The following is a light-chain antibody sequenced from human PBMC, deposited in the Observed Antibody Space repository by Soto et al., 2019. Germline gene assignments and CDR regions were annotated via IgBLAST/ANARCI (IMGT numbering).Light chain of an antibody. CDR2: ATS. V-gene: IGKV1-39*01. CDR3: QQSYSPPA. J-gene: IGKJ1*01. CDR1: QSISSY. Sequence: DIQITPSPSSLSASVGARVTITGRASQSISSYLNWYQQQPGTAPQLLIYATSSLQSGVPSRFSGSGSGTDFTLTIRRLQPEEFATYYRQQSYSPPAFGQGTKVDIK.